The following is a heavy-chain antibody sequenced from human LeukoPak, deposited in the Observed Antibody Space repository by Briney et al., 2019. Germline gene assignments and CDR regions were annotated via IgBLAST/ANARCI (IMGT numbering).Heavy chain of an antibody. CDR2: LYSGVSGVTT. Sequence: PGGSLRLSCAASGFTVSDNYMNWVRQAPGKGLEWVSVLYSGVSGVTTYYADSVKGRFTISRDNSKNMVYLQMNSLRADDTAVYYCARENIVVVTAIRDAFDIWGQGTMVTVSS. J-gene: IGHJ3*02. D-gene: IGHD2-21*02. V-gene: IGHV3-66*01. CDR3: ARENIVVVTAIRDAFDI. CDR1: GFTVSDNY.